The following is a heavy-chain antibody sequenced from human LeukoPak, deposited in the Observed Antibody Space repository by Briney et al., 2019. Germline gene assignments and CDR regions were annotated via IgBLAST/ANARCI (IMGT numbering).Heavy chain of an antibody. V-gene: IGHV1-2*02. CDR1: GYTFTGYY. CDR3: ARAPANYDFWSGYPQPYYMDV. D-gene: IGHD3-3*01. CDR2: INPNSGGT. J-gene: IGHJ6*03. Sequence: ASVKVSCKASGYTFTGYYMHWVRQAPGQGLEWMGWINPNSGGTNYAQKFQGRVTMTRDTSISTAYMELSRLRSDDTAVYYCARAPANYDFWSGYPQPYYMDVWGKGTTVTVSS.